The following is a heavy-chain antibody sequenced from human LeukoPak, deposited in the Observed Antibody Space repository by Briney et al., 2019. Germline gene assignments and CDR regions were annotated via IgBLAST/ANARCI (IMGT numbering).Heavy chain of an antibody. V-gene: IGHV3-30*03. D-gene: IGHD6-19*01. Sequence: PGGSLRLSCAAYGFTFSIYGMHWVRQAPGKGLEWVAVISYDGSNKYYADSVKGRFTISRDNSKNTLYLQMNSLRAEDTAVYYCASLSSGWSDYWGQGTLVTVSS. CDR2: ISYDGSNK. CDR1: GFTFSIYG. CDR3: ASLSSGWSDY. J-gene: IGHJ4*02.